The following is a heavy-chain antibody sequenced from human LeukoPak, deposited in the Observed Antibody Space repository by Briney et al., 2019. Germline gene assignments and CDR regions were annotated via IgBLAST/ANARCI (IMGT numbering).Heavy chain of an antibody. CDR1: GFTFSSHW. J-gene: IGHJ4*02. D-gene: IGHD6-19*01. Sequence: GGSLRLSCAASGFTFSSHWMHWVRQAPGKGLVWVSRINSDGSGTSYADSVKGRFTISRDNAKNTLYLQMNSLRAEDTAVYYCAREQWPSSGPDYWGQGTLVTVSS. V-gene: IGHV3-74*01. CDR3: AREQWPSSGPDY. CDR2: INSDGSGT.